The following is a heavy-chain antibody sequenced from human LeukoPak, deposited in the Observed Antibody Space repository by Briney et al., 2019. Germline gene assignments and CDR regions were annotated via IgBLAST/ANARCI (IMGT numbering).Heavy chain of an antibody. J-gene: IGHJ4*02. Sequence: SETLSLTCTVSGGSISSSNWWSWVRQPPGKGLEWIGEIYHSGSTNYNPSLKSRVTISVDKSKNQFSLKLSSVTAADTAVYYCANSDPSDGYIQFDSWGQGTLVTVSS. D-gene: IGHD3-16*01. CDR3: ANSDPSDGYIQFDS. CDR2: IYHSGST. V-gene: IGHV4-4*02. CDR1: GGSISSSNW.